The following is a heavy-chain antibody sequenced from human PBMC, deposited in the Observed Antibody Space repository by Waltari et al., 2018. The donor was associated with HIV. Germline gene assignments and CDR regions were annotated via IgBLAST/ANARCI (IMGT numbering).Heavy chain of an antibody. D-gene: IGHD3-10*01. J-gene: IGHJ4*02. CDR3: AKDRWGYGSGSYLPSSFDY. Sequence: EVQLLESGGGLVQPGGSLRLSCAASGFTFSSIAMSWVRQAPGKGLEWVSDISGNGCSTYYADSVKGRFTISRDNSKNTLYLQMNSLRAEDTAVYYCAKDRWGYGSGSYLPSSFDYWGQGTLVTVSS. CDR1: GFTFSSIA. V-gene: IGHV3-23*01. CDR2: ISGNGCST.